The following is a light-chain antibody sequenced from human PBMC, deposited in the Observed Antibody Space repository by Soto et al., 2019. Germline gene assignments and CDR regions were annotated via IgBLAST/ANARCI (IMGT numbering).Light chain of an antibody. CDR3: QKYDNVPPGYT. CDR1: QGISNH. J-gene: IGKJ2*01. CDR2: AAS. Sequence: DIQMTQSPSSLSASVGDRVIITCRASQGISNHVAWYQQKPGKAPKVLIHAASALQSAVPSRFSGGGSGTDFHLTIISLQPEDVANYDCQKYDNVPPGYTFGQGTTLEIK. V-gene: IGKV1-27*01.